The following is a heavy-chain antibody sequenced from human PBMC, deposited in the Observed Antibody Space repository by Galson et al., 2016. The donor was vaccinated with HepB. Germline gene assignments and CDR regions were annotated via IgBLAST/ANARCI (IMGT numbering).Heavy chain of an antibody. CDR3: ATSGYSGS. CDR2: MWYDGSRQ. J-gene: IGHJ4*02. Sequence: SLRLSCAASGFTFGSYNMHWVRQGPGKGLQWVAVMWYDGSRQVYVDAVKGRFTISRDNSKNTVYLQMNSLRVEDTAVYYCATSGYSGSWGQGTLVTVSS. D-gene: IGHD6-13*01. CDR1: GFTFGSYN. V-gene: IGHV3-33*03.